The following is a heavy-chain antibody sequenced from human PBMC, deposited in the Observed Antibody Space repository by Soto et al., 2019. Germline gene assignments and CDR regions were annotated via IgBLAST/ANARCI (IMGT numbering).Heavy chain of an antibody. CDR2: ISGSGNDA. J-gene: IGHJ4*02. Sequence: VQLLESGGGLVQPGGSLRLSCAASGFPFSHYAMSWVRQAPGKGLEWVSAISGSGNDASYADSVRGRFTISRDNSRDTLYPQMNSLRADDTAVYYCWKERRGSGRFVCDYWGQGELVTVSS. D-gene: IGHD6-19*01. CDR3: WKERRGSGRFVCDY. CDR1: GFPFSHYA. V-gene: IGHV3-23*01.